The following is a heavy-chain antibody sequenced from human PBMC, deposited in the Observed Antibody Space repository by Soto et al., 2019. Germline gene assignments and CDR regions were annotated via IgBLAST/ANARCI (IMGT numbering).Heavy chain of an antibody. D-gene: IGHD1-26*01. CDR2: IYYSGTT. Sequence: QVQLQESGPGLVKPSDTLSLTCAVSGYSISSSNWWGWIRQPPGKGLEWIGYIYYSGTTYYNPSLKSRLTLSIXTSKNQFSLKLTSVTAVDTAVYYCARREIQGPIDYWGQGTLVTVSS. CDR3: ARREIQGPIDY. V-gene: IGHV4-28*01. CDR1: GYSISSSNW. J-gene: IGHJ4*02.